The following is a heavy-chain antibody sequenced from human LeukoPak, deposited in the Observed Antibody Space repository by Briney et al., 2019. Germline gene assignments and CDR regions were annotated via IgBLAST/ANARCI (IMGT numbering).Heavy chain of an antibody. J-gene: IGHJ4*02. D-gene: IGHD4-17*01. V-gene: IGHV3-7*01. CDR3: AATVY. Sequence: PGGSLRLSCAASGFIFSSYWMSWVRQAPGKGLEWVANIKQDGSEKYYVDSVKGRFTISRDNAKNSLYLQMNSLRAEDTAVYYCAATVYWGQGTLVTVSS. CDR1: GFIFSSYW. CDR2: IKQDGSEK.